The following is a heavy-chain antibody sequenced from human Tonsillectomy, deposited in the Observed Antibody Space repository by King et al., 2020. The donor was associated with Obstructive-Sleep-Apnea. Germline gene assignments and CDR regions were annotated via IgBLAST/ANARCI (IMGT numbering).Heavy chain of an antibody. CDR1: GFTFSSYS. CDR3: ARGWYSYGNFDY. J-gene: IGHJ4*02. CDR2: ISSSSSYI. D-gene: IGHD5-18*01. Sequence: DVQLVESGGGLVKPGGSLRLSCAASGFTFSSYSMNWVRQAPGKGLEWVSSISSSSSYIYYADSVKGRFTISRDNAKNSLYLQMNSLRAEDTAVYYCARGWYSYGNFDYWGQGTLVTVSS. V-gene: IGHV3-21*01.